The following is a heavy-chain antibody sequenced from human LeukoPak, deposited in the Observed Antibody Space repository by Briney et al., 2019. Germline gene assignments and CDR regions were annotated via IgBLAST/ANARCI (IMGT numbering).Heavy chain of an antibody. CDR1: GFTFDDYA. J-gene: IGHJ5*02. Sequence: GRSLRLSCAASGFTFDDYAMHWVRQAPGKGLEWVSGISWNSGSIGYADSVKGRFTISRDNAKNSLYLQMNSLRAEDTALYYCAKGRSGSYYGNNWFDPWGQGTLVTVSS. CDR3: AKGRSGSYYGNNWFDP. D-gene: IGHD1-26*01. CDR2: ISWNSGSI. V-gene: IGHV3-9*01.